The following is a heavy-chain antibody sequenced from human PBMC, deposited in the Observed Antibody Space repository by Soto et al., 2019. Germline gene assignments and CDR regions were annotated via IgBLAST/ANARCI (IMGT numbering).Heavy chain of an antibody. CDR1: GGSISSGSYY. Sequence: PSETLSLTCTVSGGSISSGSYYWGWIRQPPGKGLEWIGNIYYSGSTYYNPSLKSRVTISVDTSKNQFSLKLSSVTAADTAVYYCARQRGYYTSGSFNYYYMDVWGKGTTVTVSS. CDR3: ARQRGYYTSGSFNYYYMDV. J-gene: IGHJ6*03. CDR2: IYYSGST. V-gene: IGHV4-39*01. D-gene: IGHD3-10*01.